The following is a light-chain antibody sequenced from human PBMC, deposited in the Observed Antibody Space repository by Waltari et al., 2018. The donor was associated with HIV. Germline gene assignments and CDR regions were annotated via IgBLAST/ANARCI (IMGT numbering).Light chain of an antibody. Sequence: SSDWSQPPSVSVSSGQTVTLTCSGDNLGHKHVYWYQQRPGQSPVLVMSQNNKRPSGIPERFSGSKSGNTASLTISGTQTVDEATYYCQAWTSPGSIFGGGTILTVL. J-gene: IGLJ2*01. CDR2: QNN. V-gene: IGLV3-1*01. CDR3: QAWTSPGSI. CDR1: NLGHKH.